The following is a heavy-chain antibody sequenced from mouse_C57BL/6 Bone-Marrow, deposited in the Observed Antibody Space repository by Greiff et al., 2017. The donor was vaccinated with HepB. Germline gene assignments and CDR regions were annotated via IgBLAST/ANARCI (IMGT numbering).Heavy chain of an antibody. D-gene: IGHD1-1*01. J-gene: IGHJ4*01. CDR1: GYTFTDYN. CDR3: ARKRDYDGSSEAMDY. CDR2: INPNNGGT. V-gene: IGHV1-18*01. Sequence: VQLKESGPELVKPGASVKIPCKASGYTFTDYNMDWVKQSHGKSLEWIGDINPNNGGTIYNQKFKGKATLTVDKSSSTAYMELRSLTSEDTAVYYCARKRDYDGSSEAMDYWGQGTSVTVSS.